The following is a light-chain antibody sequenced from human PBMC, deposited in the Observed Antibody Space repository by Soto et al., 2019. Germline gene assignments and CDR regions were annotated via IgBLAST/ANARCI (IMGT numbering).Light chain of an antibody. J-gene: IGKJ4*01. CDR3: QQSYSTPPT. Sequence: DIPMSQSPSSLSPSVGDRVTITCRASQSISSYLNWYQQKPGKAPKLLIYAASSLQSGVPSRFSGSGSGTDFTLTISSLQPEDFATYYCQQSYSTPPTFGGGTKVDIK. V-gene: IGKV1-39*01. CDR1: QSISSY. CDR2: AAS.